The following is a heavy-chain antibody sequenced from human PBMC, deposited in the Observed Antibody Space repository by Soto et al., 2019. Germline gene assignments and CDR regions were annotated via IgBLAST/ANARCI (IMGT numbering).Heavy chain of an antibody. D-gene: IGHD5-12*01. V-gene: IGHV3-33*01. J-gene: IGHJ3*02. CDR2: IWYDGSNK. CDR3: ARGWLQGDAFDI. Sequence: QVQLVESGGGVVQPGRSLRLSCAASGFTFSSYGMHWVRQAPGKGLEWVAVIWYDGSNKYYADSVKGRFTISRDNSKNTLYLQMHSQRAEDTAVYYCARGWLQGDAFDIWGQGTMVTVSS. CDR1: GFTFSSYG.